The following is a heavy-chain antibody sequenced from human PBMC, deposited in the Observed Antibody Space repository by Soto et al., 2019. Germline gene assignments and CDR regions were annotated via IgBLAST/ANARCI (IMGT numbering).Heavy chain of an antibody. CDR3: ARAGMTTVTTIDY. D-gene: IGHD4-17*01. CDR1: GGSISSGGYY. Sequence: SETLSLTCTVSGGSISSGGYYWSWIRQHPGKGLEWIGYIYYSGSTYYNPSLKSRVTISVDTSKNQFSLKLSSVTAADTAVYYWARAGMTTVTTIDYWGQGTLVTAPQ. V-gene: IGHV4-31*03. CDR2: IYYSGST. J-gene: IGHJ4*02.